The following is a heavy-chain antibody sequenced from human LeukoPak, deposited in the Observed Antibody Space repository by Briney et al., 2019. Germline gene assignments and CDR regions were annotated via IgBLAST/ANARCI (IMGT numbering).Heavy chain of an antibody. CDR3: AKYCGYSSSWYKLGFDY. V-gene: IGHV3-23*01. CDR1: GFTFSTYA. D-gene: IGHD6-13*01. Sequence: GGSLRLSCAASGFTFSTYAMSWVRQAPGKGLEWFSAISSSGGSTYYADSVKGRFTISRDNSKNTLYLQMNSLRAEDTAVYYCAKYCGYSSSWYKLGFDYWGQGTLVTVSS. CDR2: ISSSGGST. J-gene: IGHJ4*02.